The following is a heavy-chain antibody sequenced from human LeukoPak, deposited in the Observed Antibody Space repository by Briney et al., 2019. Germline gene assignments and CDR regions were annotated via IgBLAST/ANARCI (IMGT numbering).Heavy chain of an antibody. Sequence: GGCLRLSCAASGFTFSSYWMSWVRQAPGRGLGWVANIKPDGSEKYYVDAVKGRFTISRDNAKNSLYLQMNSLRVEDTAVYYCARIDYGDYLDGWFAPWGQGTLVTVSS. J-gene: IGHJ5*02. V-gene: IGHV3-7*01. CDR2: IKPDGSEK. D-gene: IGHD4-17*01. CDR3: ARIDYGDYLDGWFAP. CDR1: GFTFSSYW.